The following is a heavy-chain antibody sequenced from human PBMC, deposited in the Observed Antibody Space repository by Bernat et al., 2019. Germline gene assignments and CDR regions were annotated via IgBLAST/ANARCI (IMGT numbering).Heavy chain of an antibody. CDR2: ISSSSSYI. V-gene: IGHV3-21*01. CDR3: ARVCLSRDAFDI. CDR1: GFTFSSYS. J-gene: IGHJ3*02. D-gene: IGHD3-16*01. Sequence: EVQLVESGGGLVKPGGSLRLSCAASGFTFSSYSMNWVRQAPGKGLEWVSSISSSSSYIYYADSVKGRFTISRDNATNSLYLQMNSLRAEDTAVYYCARVCLSRDAFDIWGQGTMVTVSS.